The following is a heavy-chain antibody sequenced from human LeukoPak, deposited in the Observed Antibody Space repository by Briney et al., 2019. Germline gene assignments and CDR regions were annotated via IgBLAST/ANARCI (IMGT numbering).Heavy chain of an antibody. J-gene: IGHJ5*02. D-gene: IGHD3-10*01. CDR1: GGSISSSSYY. Sequence: SETLSLTCTVSGGSISSSSYYWGWIRQPPGKGLEWIGSIYYSGSTYYNPSLKSRVTISVDTSKNQFSLKLSSVTAADTAVYYCARALRRVSWFDPWGQGTLVTVSS. CDR3: ARALRRVSWFDP. CDR2: IYYSGST. V-gene: IGHV4-39*07.